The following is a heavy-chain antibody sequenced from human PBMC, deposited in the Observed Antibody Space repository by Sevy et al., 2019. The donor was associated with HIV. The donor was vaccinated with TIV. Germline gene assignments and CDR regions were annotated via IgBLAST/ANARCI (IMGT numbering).Heavy chain of an antibody. D-gene: IGHD1-26*01. J-gene: IGHJ6*02. CDR3: TRGGVMTFYYYYGMDV. CDR2: IRSKAYGGTT. Sequence: GGSLRLSCTASGFTFGDYAMSWVRQAPGKGLEWVGFIRSKAYGGTTEYAASVKGRFTISRDDSKSIAYLQMNSLKTEDTAMYYCTRGGVMTFYYYYGMDVWGQGTTVTVSS. V-gene: IGHV3-49*04. CDR1: GFTFGDYA.